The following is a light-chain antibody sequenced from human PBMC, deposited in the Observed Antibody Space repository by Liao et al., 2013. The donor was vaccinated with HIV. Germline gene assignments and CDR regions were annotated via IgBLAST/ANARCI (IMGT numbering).Light chain of an antibody. CDR1: NIGSKN. J-gene: IGLJ2*01. Sequence: SYELTQPPSVSVAPGKTARITCGGNNIGSKNVHWYQQMPGQAPVLVIFYDTNRPTGIPDRFSGSNSGNTATLTISRVEAGDEADYYCQVWDSGPDPVVFGGGTKLTVL. V-gene: IGLV3-21*04. CDR2: YDT. CDR3: QVWDSGPDPVV.